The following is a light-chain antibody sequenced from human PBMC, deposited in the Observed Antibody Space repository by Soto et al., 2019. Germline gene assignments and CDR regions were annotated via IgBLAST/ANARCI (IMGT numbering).Light chain of an antibody. CDR3: QEYNSWRPWT. Sequence: EIVMKHCPDTLSESEEERATXSCRASQSVRSNLAWYQQRPCQAPMLVIYSASARATGIPTNFSGSGSRTEFNLTINSMRVKDFEVYCCQEYNSWRPWTIGQRTKVVIK. V-gene: IGKV3-15*01. CDR2: SAS. CDR1: QSVRSN. J-gene: IGKJ1*01.